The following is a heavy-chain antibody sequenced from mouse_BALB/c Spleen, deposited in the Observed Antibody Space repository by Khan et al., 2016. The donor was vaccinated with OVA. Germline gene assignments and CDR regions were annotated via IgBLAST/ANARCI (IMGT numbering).Heavy chain of an antibody. Sequence: QVRLQQSGAELARPGASVKMSCKASGYTFTSYTIHWIKERPGQGLEWIGNINPSNGYTNYNQKFKDKATLTTDKSSTTVYLQLSSLTSDDSAVYNCVRDGAYHRNDGWFAYWGQGTLVTVSA. V-gene: IGHV1-4*01. CDR2: INPSNGYT. D-gene: IGHD2-14*01. CDR3: VRDGAYHRNDGWFAY. CDR1: GYTFTSYT. J-gene: IGHJ3*01.